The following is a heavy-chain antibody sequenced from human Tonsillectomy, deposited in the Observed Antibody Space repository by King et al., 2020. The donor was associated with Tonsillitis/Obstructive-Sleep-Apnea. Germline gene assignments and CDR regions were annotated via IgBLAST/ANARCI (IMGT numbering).Heavy chain of an antibody. D-gene: IGHD2-15*01. CDR2: ISSSSSYI. CDR3: ARAGDCSGGSCYSGVDY. V-gene: IGHV3-21*01. J-gene: IGHJ4*02. CDR1: GFTFSSYS. Sequence: VQLVESGGGLVKPGGSLRLSCAASGFTFSSYSMNWVRQAPGKGLEWVSSISSSSSYIYYADSVKGRFTISRDNAKNSLYLQMNSLRAEATAVYYCARAGDCSGGSCYSGVDYWGQGTLVTVSS.